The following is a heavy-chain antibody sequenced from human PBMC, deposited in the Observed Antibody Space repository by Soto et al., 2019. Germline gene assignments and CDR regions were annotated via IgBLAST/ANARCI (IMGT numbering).Heavy chain of an antibody. CDR1: GFTFSSYA. V-gene: IGHV3-30-3*01. CDR3: AGGDYGDYLNWYFDL. D-gene: IGHD4-17*01. Sequence: QVQLVESGGGVVQPGRSLRLSCAASGFTFSSYAMHWVRQAPGKGLEWVAVISYDGSNKYYADSVQGRFTISRDNSKNPLYLQMICLTAEATVVYYCAGGDYGDYLNWYFDLWGRGTLVTVSS. CDR2: ISYDGSNK. J-gene: IGHJ2*01.